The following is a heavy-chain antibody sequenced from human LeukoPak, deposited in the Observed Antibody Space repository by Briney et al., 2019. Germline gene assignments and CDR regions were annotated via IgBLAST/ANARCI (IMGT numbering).Heavy chain of an antibody. CDR2: SGTRSGTK. CDR3: LLQMTYGELSDPDF. CDR1: GFTFSSYS. V-gene: IGHV3-21*01. J-gene: IGHJ4*02. Sequence: KSGGSLRLSCAASGFTFSSYSMNWVRQAPGKGLEWVSSSGTRSGTKYYADSVMGRFTISRDSAMNSVSLQINSLRAEDTAVYYCLLQMTYGELSDPDFRGQGTLVTVSS. D-gene: IGHD3-16*02.